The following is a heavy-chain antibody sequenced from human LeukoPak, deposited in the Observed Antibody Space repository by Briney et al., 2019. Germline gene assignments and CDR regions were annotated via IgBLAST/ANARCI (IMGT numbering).Heavy chain of an antibody. J-gene: IGHJ5*02. CDR2: IFYTGST. Sequence: PSETLSLTCTVSGGSISSYYWSWIRQPPGKGLEWIGYIFYTGSTNYNPSLKSRVTISVDKSKNQFSLNLSSVTAADTAVYYCARAGAWQIDPWGQVTLVTVSS. CDR1: GGSISSYY. CDR3: ARAGAWQIDP. V-gene: IGHV4-59*01. D-gene: IGHD3-10*01.